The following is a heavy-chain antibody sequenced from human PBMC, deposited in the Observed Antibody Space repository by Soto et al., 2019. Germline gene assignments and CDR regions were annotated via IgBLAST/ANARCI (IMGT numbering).Heavy chain of an antibody. CDR3: ARGDHYESRGYNNDFDV. CDR2: INPSDDST. Sequence: QVQLVQSGAEVKKPGASVKVSCKASGDSFSSYYMHWVRQAPGQGLRWMGIINPSDDSTTYAQNFHGRLTMTRDTSTRTVYKELSSLRSEYTAVYYCARGDHYESRGYNNDFDVWGKGTMVTVSS. V-gene: IGHV1-46*01. CDR1: GDSFSSYY. J-gene: IGHJ3*01. D-gene: IGHD1-1*01.